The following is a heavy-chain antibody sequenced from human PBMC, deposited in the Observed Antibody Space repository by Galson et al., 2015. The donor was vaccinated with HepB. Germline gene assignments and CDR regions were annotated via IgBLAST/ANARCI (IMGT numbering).Heavy chain of an antibody. Sequence: CAISGDSVSRNSAVWNWIRQSPSRGLEWLGRTYFRSKWGNDYAVSLKSRITINADTSKNQFSLQLNSVTPEDTAVYFCAGIHSPDAFDIWGQGTSVTVSS. CDR1: GDSVSRNSAV. J-gene: IGHJ3*02. D-gene: IGHD4-11*01. CDR3: AGIHSPDAFDI. CDR2: TYFRSKWGN. V-gene: IGHV6-1*01.